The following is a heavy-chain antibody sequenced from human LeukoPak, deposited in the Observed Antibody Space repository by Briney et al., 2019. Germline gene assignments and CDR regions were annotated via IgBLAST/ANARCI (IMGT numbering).Heavy chain of an antibody. CDR1: GYTLTELS. V-gene: IGHV1-24*01. Sequence: ASVKVSCKVSGYTLTELSMHWVRQAPGKGLEWMGGFDPEDGETIYAQKFQGRVTMTEDSSTDTAYMELSSLRSEDTAVYYCATPPIVGATNFDYWGQGTLVTVSS. D-gene: IGHD1-26*01. CDR2: FDPEDGET. J-gene: IGHJ4*02. CDR3: ATPPIVGATNFDY.